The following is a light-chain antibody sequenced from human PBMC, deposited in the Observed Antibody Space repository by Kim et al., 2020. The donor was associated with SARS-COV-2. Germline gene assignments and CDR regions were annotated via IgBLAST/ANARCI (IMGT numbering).Light chain of an antibody. J-gene: IGKJ1*01. CDR1: QSIGDW. CDR3: RQNNSYWT. CDR2: DVS. Sequence: ASVRDRVTSTWRASQSIGDWLAWYQQKQGKAPKVLMYDVSRLESGVPSRFSGRGSETEFTLTISSLQPNKFASYYCRQNNSYWTFGQGTKVDIK. V-gene: IGKV1-5*01.